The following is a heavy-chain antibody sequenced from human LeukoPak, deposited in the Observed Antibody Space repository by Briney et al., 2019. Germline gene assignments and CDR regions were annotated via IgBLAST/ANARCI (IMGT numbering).Heavy chain of an antibody. CDR1: GFTFSDYY. Sequence: GGSLRLSCAASGFTFSDYYMSWIRQAPGKGLEWISYISSDGNTIYYADSVEGRFTISRDNAKNSLYLQMNSLRAEDTAVYYCVSHYDRSGYYYDALDYWGQGTLVTVSS. J-gene: IGHJ4*02. CDR3: VSHYDRSGYYYDALDY. D-gene: IGHD3-22*01. CDR2: ISSDGNTI. V-gene: IGHV3-11*01.